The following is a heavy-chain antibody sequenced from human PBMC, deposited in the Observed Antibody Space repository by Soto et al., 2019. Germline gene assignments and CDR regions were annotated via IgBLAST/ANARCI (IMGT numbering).Heavy chain of an antibody. CDR1: GGTFSSYA. D-gene: IGHD3-3*01. CDR2: IVPIFGTA. V-gene: IGHV1-69*13. Sequence: SVKVSCKASGGTFSSYAISWVRQAPGQGLEWMGGIVPIFGTANYAQKFQGRVTITADESTSTAYMELSSLRSEDTAVYYCAREARDNYDFWSGSLKLLGRDYYYGMDVWGQGTTVTVSS. CDR3: AREARDNYDFWSGSLKLLGRDYYYGMDV. J-gene: IGHJ6*02.